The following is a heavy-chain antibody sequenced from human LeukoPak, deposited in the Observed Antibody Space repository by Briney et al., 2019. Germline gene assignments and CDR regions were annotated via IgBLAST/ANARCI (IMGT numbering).Heavy chain of an antibody. Sequence: SEALSLTCAVYGGSFSGYYWSWIRQPPGKGLEWIGEINHSGSTNYNPSLRSRGTISVDTSKNQFSLKLSSVTAADTAVYYCARKDDILTGYTPNGMDVWGQGTTVTVSS. CDR3: ARKDDILTGYTPNGMDV. CDR1: GGSFSGYY. D-gene: IGHD3-9*01. V-gene: IGHV4-34*01. CDR2: INHSGST. J-gene: IGHJ6*02.